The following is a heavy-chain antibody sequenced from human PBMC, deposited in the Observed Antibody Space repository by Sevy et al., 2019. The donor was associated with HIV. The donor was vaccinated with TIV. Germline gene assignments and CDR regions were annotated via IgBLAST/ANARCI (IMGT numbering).Heavy chain of an antibody. J-gene: IGHJ6*02. CDR1: GFTFSSYD. CDR2: IRTAGDT. D-gene: IGHD3-10*01. Sequence: GGSLRLSCAASGFTFSSYDIHWVRQATGKGLEWVSAIRTAGDTYYPDSVMGRFTISRENAKNSLYLQMTSLRAGDTAVYYCAREVPGSLYGMDVWGQGTTVTVSS. CDR3: AREVPGSLYGMDV. V-gene: IGHV3-13*01.